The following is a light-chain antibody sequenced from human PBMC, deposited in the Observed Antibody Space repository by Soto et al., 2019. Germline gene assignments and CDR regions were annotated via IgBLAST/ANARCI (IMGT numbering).Light chain of an antibody. CDR1: SNDVGGYKY. Sequence: QYALTQPASVSGSPGQSITISCTGTSNDVGGYKYVSWYQQHPGMAPKLMIYEVTNRPSGVSNRFSGSKSGNTASLTISGLQADDEATYYCTSSTSSRTWVFGGGTKLTVL. V-gene: IGLV2-14*01. J-gene: IGLJ3*02. CDR3: TSSTSSRTWV. CDR2: EVT.